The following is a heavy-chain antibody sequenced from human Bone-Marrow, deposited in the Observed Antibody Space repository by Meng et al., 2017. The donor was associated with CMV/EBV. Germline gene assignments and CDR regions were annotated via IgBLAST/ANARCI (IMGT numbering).Heavy chain of an antibody. J-gene: IGHJ6*02. CDR2: MNPNSGNT. V-gene: IGHV1-8*03. D-gene: IGHD1-26*01. Sequence: ASVKVSCKASGYTFTSYDINWVRQATGQGLEWMGWMNPNSGNTGYAQKFQGRVTITRNTSISTAYMELSRLRSEDTAVYYCAREMYSGFRGTIFHYYYGMDVWGQGTTVTVSS. CDR1: GYTFTSYD. CDR3: AREMYSGFRGTIFHYYYGMDV.